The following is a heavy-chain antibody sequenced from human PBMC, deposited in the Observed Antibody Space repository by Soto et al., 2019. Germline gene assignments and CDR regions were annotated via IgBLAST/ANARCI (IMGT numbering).Heavy chain of an antibody. V-gene: IGHV1-2*04. D-gene: IGHD6-13*01. Sequence: VASVNVSCKASGYTFTGYYMPWVRQAPGQGLEWMGWINPNSGGTNYAQKFQGWVTMARDTSISTAYMELSRLGSDDTAVYYCAGGRIAAAGARANWFDPWGQGTLVTVSS. CDR3: AGGRIAAAGARANWFDP. CDR2: INPNSGGT. J-gene: IGHJ5*02. CDR1: GYTFTGYY.